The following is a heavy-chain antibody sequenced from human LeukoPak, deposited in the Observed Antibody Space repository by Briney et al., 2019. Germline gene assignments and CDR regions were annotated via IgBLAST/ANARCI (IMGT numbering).Heavy chain of an antibody. CDR2: ISGSGGST. CDR1: GFTFSSYA. V-gene: IGHV3-23*01. J-gene: IGHJ4*02. CDR3: ARGLRIAVAGNIDY. D-gene: IGHD6-19*01. Sequence: PGGSLRLSCAASGFTFSSYAMSWVRQAPGKGLEWVSAISGSGGSTYYADSVKGRFTISRDNSKNTLYVQMNSLRAEDTAVYYCARGLRIAVAGNIDYWGQGTLVTVSS.